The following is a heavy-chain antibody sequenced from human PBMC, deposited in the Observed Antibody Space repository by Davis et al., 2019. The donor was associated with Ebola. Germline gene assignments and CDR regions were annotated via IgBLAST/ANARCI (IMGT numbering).Heavy chain of an antibody. V-gene: IGHV1-46*01. D-gene: IGHD2-2*02. CDR2: IDPTTGRT. CDR1: GYTLTKLS. CDR3: AKGLGYCTSTSCHSLFDD. Sequence: ASVKVSCKVSGYTLTKLSMHWVRPAPGQGLEWMGIIDPTTGRTTYAQKFQGRVTMTRDTSTTTVYMELSSLRSEDTAVYHCAKGLGYCTSTSCHSLFDDWGQGTLVTVSS. J-gene: IGHJ4*02.